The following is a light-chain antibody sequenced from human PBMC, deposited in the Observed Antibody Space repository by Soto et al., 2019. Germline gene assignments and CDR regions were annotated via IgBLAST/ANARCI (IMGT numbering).Light chain of an antibody. J-gene: IGKJ4*01. V-gene: IGKV1-5*01. CDR1: ENIFKY. CDR3: QHYNTRSIA. Sequence: DIQMIQSPATLSASVGDRITITCRASENIFKYVAWYQQTSGSAPNLLIYAASDLESGVPPRFSGSGSGTEFSLTIDNLQPNDSATYYCQHYNTRSIAFGGGTKVDVK. CDR2: AAS.